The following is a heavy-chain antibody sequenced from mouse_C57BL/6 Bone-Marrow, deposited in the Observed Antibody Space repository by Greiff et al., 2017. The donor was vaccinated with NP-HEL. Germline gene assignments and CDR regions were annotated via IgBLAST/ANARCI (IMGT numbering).Heavy chain of an antibody. CDR2: ISSGGDYI. V-gene: IGHV5-9-1*02. D-gene: IGHD1-1*01. CDR3: TRGEYGGSSYEWFDY. Sequence: EVQVVESGEGLVKPGGSLKLSCAASGFTFSSYALSWVRQTPEKRLEWVAYISSGGDYIYYADTVKGRFTISRDNARNTLYLQMSSLRSEDTAMYYCTRGEYGGSSYEWFDYWGQGTTLTVSS. J-gene: IGHJ2*01. CDR1: GFTFSSYA.